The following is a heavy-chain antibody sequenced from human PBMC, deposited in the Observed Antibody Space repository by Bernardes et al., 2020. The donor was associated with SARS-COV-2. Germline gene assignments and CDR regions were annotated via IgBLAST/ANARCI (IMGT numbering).Heavy chain of an antibody. CDR3: AKDPYYDFWSGYYFDY. V-gene: IGHV3-23*01. CDR1: GFTFSNYA. J-gene: IGHJ4*02. Sequence: GGSLRLSCAASGFTFSNYAMSWVRQAPGKGLEWVSAISCSGGSTYYADSVKGRFTISRDNSKNTLYLQLNSLRAEDTAVYSCAKDPYYDFWSGYYFDYWGQGTLVTVSS. CDR2: ISCSGGST. D-gene: IGHD3-3*01.